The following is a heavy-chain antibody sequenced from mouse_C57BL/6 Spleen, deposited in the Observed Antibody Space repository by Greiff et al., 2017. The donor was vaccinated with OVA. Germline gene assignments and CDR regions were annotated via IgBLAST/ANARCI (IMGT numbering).Heavy chain of an antibody. CDR2: IYPGDGDT. V-gene: IGHV1-82*01. CDR3: HYYGSSYAMDY. D-gene: IGHD1-1*01. CDR1: GYAFSSSW. J-gene: IGHJ4*01. Sequence: QVQLQQSGPELVKPGASVKISCKASGYAFSSSWMNWVKQRPGKGLEWIGRIYPGDGDTNYNGKFKGKATLTAAKSSSTAYMQLSSLTSEDSAVYFCHYYGSSYAMDYWGQGTSVTVSS.